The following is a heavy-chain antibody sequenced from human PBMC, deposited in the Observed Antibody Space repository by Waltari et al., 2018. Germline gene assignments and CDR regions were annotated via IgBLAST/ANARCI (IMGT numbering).Heavy chain of an antibody. D-gene: IGHD6-19*01. CDR3: ARTQWLGLGYFDL. CDR1: GGCISSYY. J-gene: IGHJ2*01. CDR2: IYYSGST. V-gene: IGHV4-59*01. Sequence: QVQLQESGPGLVKPSETLSLTCTVPGGCISSYYWHWIRQPPGKGLEWIGYIYYSGSTNYNPSLKNRVTISVYTSKNQFSLKLSSVTAADTAVYYCARTQWLGLGYFDLWGRGTLVTVSS.